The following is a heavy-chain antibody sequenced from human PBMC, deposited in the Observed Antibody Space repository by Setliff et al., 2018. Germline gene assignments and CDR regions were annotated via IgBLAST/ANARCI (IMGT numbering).Heavy chain of an antibody. J-gene: IGHJ4*02. V-gene: IGHV1-2*04. CDR1: GYTFTGYY. Sequence: GASVKVSCKASGYTFTGYYMHWVRQAPGQGLEWMGWINPNSGGTNYAQKFQGWVTMTRDTSISTAYMELSRLRSDDTAVYYCARGAGGIWQRGYYFDYWGQGTLVTVSS. D-gene: IGHD6-25*01. CDR2: INPNSGGT. CDR3: ARGAGGIWQRGYYFDY.